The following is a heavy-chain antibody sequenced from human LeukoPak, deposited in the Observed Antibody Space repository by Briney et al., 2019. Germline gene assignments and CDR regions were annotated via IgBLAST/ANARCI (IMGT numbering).Heavy chain of an antibody. V-gene: IGHV3-48*01. CDR1: GFTFNNYA. CDR2: ISSGSSTI. J-gene: IGHJ3*02. D-gene: IGHD2-2*01. Sequence: PGGSLRLSCAASGFTFNNYAMSWVRQAPGKGLEWVSYISSGSSTIYYADSVKGRFTISRDNAKNSLYLQMSSLRADDTAVYYCARARRGYCSSASCYSFDIWGQGTMLTVSS. CDR3: ARARRGYCSSASCYSFDI.